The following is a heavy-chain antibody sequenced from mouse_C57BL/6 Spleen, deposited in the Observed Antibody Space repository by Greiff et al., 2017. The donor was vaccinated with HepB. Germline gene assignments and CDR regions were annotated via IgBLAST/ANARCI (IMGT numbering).Heavy chain of an antibody. D-gene: IGHD1-1*01. CDR1: GYTFTDYY. CDR3: ARSPPYYYGSSYGYFDV. J-gene: IGHJ1*03. Sequence: EVQLQQSGPELVKPGASVKISCKASGYTFTDYYMNWVKQSHGKSLEWIGDINPNNGGTSYNQKFKGKATLTVDKSSSTAYMELRSLTSEDSAVYYCARSPPYYYGSSYGYFDVWGTRTTVTVSP. V-gene: IGHV1-26*01. CDR2: INPNNGGT.